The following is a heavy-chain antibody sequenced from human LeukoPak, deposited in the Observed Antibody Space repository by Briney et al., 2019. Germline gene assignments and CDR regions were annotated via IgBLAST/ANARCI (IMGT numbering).Heavy chain of an antibody. CDR3: AKDISSSWYEVDAFDI. J-gene: IGHJ3*02. D-gene: IGHD6-13*01. Sequence: GGSLRLSCAASGFTFNNYAMNWVRQAPGKGLEWVSTISGSGGDTYYADSVKGRFTISRENSKNTLYLQMNSLGAEDTAVYYCAKDISSSWYEVDAFDIWGQGTMVTVSS. CDR1: GFTFNNYA. V-gene: IGHV3-23*01. CDR2: ISGSGGDT.